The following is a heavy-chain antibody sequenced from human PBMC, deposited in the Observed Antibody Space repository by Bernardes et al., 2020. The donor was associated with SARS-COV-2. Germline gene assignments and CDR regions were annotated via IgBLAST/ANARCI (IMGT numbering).Heavy chain of an antibody. CDR1: GFTVSSNY. Sequence: GGSLRLSCAASGFTVSSNYMSWVRQAPGKGLEWVSGIYSGGSTYYADSVKGRFTISRDNSKNTLYLQMNSLRAEDTAVYYCAISHFWSGYYFYWGQGTLVTVSS. D-gene: IGHD3-3*02. CDR3: AISHFWSGYYFY. V-gene: IGHV3-66*01. CDR2: IYSGGST. J-gene: IGHJ4*02.